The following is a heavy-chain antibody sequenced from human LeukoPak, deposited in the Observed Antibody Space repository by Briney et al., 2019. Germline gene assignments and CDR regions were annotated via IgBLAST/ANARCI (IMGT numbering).Heavy chain of an antibody. V-gene: IGHV3-23*01. J-gene: IGHJ3*02. CDR2: ISASGDVT. CDR3: AKSLFTSATGTGRAFHI. Sequence: GGSLRLSCAASGFTFSKFPMGWVRQAPGRGLEWVSAISASGDVTFYADSLRGRFTISRDNSKSTLYLQMNGLRAEDTAIFYCAKSLFTSATGTGRAFHIWGQGTRVTVPS. CDR1: GFTFSKFP. D-gene: IGHD1-1*01.